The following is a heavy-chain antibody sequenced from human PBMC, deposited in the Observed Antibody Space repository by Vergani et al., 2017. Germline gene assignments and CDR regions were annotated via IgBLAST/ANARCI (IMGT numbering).Heavy chain of an antibody. D-gene: IGHD6-13*01. CDR3: ARGGTAAGRFDS. Sequence: QLQLQESGPGLVKPSETLSLTCTVSGGSISSSSYYWGWIRQPPGKGLEWIGSIYYSGSTYYNPSLKSRVTISVDTSKNQFSLKLSSVTAADTAVYYCARGGTAAGRFDSWGQGTLVTVSS. CDR1: GGSISSSSYY. J-gene: IGHJ4*02. V-gene: IGHV4-39*07. CDR2: IYYSGST.